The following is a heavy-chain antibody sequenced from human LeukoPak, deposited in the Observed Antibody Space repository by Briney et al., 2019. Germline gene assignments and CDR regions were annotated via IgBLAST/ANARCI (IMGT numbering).Heavy chain of an antibody. CDR2: IYYSWST. J-gene: IGHJ4*02. CDR1: GGSISSYY. V-gene: IGHV4-59*01. Sequence: SETLSLTCTVSGGSISSYYWSRVRQPPGKGLEWLGYIYYSWSTNDNPSLKSRVTISVDTSKNQCSLNLSSVTAADTAVYYCARVTYYGGNSNFDYWGQGTLVTVSS. CDR3: ARVTYYGGNSNFDY. D-gene: IGHD4-23*01.